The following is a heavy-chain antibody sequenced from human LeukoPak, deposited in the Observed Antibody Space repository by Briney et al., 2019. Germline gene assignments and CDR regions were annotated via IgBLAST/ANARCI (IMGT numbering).Heavy chain of an antibody. V-gene: IGHV3-30*18. CDR3: AKDWVAAAGYYYYYGMDV. CDR2: ISYDGSNK. CDR1: GFTFSSYG. J-gene: IGHJ6*02. D-gene: IGHD6-13*01. Sequence: PGRSLRLSCAASGFTFSSYGMHWVRQAPGKGLEWVAVISYDGSNKYYADSVKGRFTISRDNSKNTLYLQMNSLRAEDTAVYYCAKDWVAAAGYYYYYGMDVWGQGTTVTVSS.